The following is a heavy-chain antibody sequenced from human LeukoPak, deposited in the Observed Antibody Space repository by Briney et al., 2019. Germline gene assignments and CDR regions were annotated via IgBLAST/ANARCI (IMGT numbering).Heavy chain of an antibody. CDR2: IYYSGST. CDR3: ARLGRPTTVTIWGYYYYYGMDV. CDR1: GGSISSSSYY. D-gene: IGHD4-17*01. V-gene: IGHV4-39*07. Sequence: SETLSLTCIVSGGSISSSSYYWGWIRQPPGKGLEWIGSIYYSGSTYYNPSLKSRVTISVDTSKNQFSLKLSSVTAADTAVYYCARLGRPTTVTIWGYYYYYGMDVWGQGTTVTVSS. J-gene: IGHJ6*02.